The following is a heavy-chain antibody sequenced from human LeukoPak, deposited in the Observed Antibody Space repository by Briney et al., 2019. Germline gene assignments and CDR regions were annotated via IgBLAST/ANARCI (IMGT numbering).Heavy chain of an antibody. V-gene: IGHV5-51*01. J-gene: IGHJ3*02. D-gene: IGHD2-15*01. CDR3: ARRTDIVVVVAAQDAFDI. Sequence: GESLKISCKGSGYSFTSYWIGWVRQMPGKGLEWMGIIYPGDSDTRYSPSFQGQVTISADKSISTAYLQWSSLKASDTAMYYCARRTDIVVVVAAQDAFDIWGQGTMVTVSS. CDR2: IYPGDSDT. CDR1: GYSFTSYW.